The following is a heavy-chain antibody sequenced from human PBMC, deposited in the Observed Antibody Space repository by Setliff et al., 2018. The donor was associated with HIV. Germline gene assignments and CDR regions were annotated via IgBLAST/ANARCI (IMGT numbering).Heavy chain of an antibody. CDR2: IKQDGSEK. CDR3: ARDANWERGSHYFDY. D-gene: IGHD7-27*01. J-gene: IGHJ4*02. V-gene: IGHV3-7*01. CDR1: GFTFSSYW. Sequence: GESLRLSCAASGFTFSSYWMSWVRQAPGKGLEWVANIKQDGSEKYYVDSVKGRFTISRDNAKNSLYLQMNSLRAEDTAVYYCARDANWERGSHYFDYWGQGTLVTVSS.